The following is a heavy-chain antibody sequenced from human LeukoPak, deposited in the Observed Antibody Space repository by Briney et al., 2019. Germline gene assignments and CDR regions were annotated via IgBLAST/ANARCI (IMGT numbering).Heavy chain of an antibody. CDR2: INPNNGGT. J-gene: IGHJ4*02. V-gene: IGHV1-2*02. CDR1: GYTFTGYY. Sequence: ASVKVSCKASGYTFTGYYMHWVRKAPGQGLEWMGWINPNNGGTNYAQKFQGRVTMTRDTSISTAYMELGRLRSDDTAVYYCARDSGTSAVGNWGQGTLVTVSS. CDR3: ARDSGTSAVGN. D-gene: IGHD2-15*01.